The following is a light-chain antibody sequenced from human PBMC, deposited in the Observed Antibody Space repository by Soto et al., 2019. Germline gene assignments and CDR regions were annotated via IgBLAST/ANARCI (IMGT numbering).Light chain of an antibody. CDR2: GNS. J-gene: IGLJ1*01. CDR1: SSNIGAGYD. CDR3: QSYDSSLSGYV. Sequence: QSVLTQPPSVSGAPGQKVTISCTGSSSNIGAGYDVHWYQQLPGTAPKLLIYGNSNRPSVVTDRFPGSKSGTSASLAITRLQDDDEADYYCQSYDSSLSGYVFGTGTKLTVL. V-gene: IGLV1-40*01.